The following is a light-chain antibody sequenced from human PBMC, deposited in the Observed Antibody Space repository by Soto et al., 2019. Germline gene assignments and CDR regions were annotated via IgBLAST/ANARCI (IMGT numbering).Light chain of an antibody. CDR3: CSYADSNYYV. Sequence: QSALTQAASVSGSPGQSITISCTGTSNDVGSYNLVSWYQHHPGKAPKLMIFEGSKRPSGVSNRFSGSKSGNTASLTISGLQAEDEADFYCCSYADSNYYVFGTGTKLTVL. CDR2: EGS. J-gene: IGLJ1*01. CDR1: SNDVGSYNL. V-gene: IGLV2-23*01.